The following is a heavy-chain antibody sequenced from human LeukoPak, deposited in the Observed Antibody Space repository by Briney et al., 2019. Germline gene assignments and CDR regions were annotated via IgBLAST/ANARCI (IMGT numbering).Heavy chain of an antibody. CDR1: GGSISSYY. CDR3: ARGTIGYSYGPDYYYYMDV. D-gene: IGHD5-18*01. CDR2: IYTSGST. V-gene: IGHV4-4*07. Sequence: SETLSLTCTVSGGSISSYYWSWIRQPAGKGLEWIGRIYTSGSTNYNPSLKSRVTISVDTSKNQFSLKLSSVTAADTAVYYCARGTIGYSYGPDYYYYMDVWGKGTTVTVSS. J-gene: IGHJ6*03.